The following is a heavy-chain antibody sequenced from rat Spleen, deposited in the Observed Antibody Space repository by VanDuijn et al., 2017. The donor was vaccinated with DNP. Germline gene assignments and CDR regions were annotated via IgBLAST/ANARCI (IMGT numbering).Heavy chain of an antibody. CDR2: IGSAAYAP. V-gene: IGHV5-27*01. J-gene: IGHJ2*01. D-gene: IGHD1-2*01. Sequence: EVQLVESGGGLVQPGRSLKLSCAASGFTFSAYYMAWVRQAPAKGLEWVAYIGSAAYAPYYGDSVKGRFTISRDNAKSTLYLHMDSLRSEDTATYYCTTDSNCFDYWGQGVMVTVSS. CDR3: TTDSNCFDY. CDR1: GFTFSAYY.